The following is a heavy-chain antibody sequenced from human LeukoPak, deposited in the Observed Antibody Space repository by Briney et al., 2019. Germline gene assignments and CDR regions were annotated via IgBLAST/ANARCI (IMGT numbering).Heavy chain of an antibody. CDR1: GFTFSSYG. Sequence: GGSLRLSCAASGFTFSSYGMHWVRQAPGKGLEWVAVIWYDGSNKYYADSVKGRFTISRDNSKNTLYLQMNSLRAEDTAVYYCAKDAFAAGGYFDYWGQGILVTVSS. CDR2: IWYDGSNK. CDR3: AKDAFAAGGYFDY. J-gene: IGHJ4*02. D-gene: IGHD3-3*02. V-gene: IGHV3-33*06.